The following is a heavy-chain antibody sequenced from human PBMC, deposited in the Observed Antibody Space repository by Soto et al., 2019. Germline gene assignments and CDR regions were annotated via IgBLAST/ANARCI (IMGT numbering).Heavy chain of an antibody. J-gene: IGHJ6*02. CDR2: IYGGGST. CDR1: GFTVSSNY. Sequence: QSGGSLRLSCAASGFTVSSNYMSWVRQAPGKGLEWVSVIYGGGSTYYADSVRGRFTILRDNSKNTLYLQMNSLRAEDTAVYYCARELLVTIFGVVTRVGMDVWGQGTTVTVSS. V-gene: IGHV3-53*01. CDR3: ARELLVTIFGVVTRVGMDV. D-gene: IGHD3-3*01.